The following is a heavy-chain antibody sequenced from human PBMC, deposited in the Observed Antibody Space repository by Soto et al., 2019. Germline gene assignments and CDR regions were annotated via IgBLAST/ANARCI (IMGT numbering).Heavy chain of an antibody. Sequence: QVQLVQSGAEVKKPGSSVKVSCKASGGTFSSYAISWVRQAPGQGLEWMGGIIPIFGTANYAQKFQGRVTITADESTSTAYVELSSLRSEDTAVYYCARGGSSSWYGGVYYYGMDVWGQGTTVTVSS. J-gene: IGHJ6*02. D-gene: IGHD6-13*01. CDR2: IIPIFGTA. V-gene: IGHV1-69*01. CDR1: GGTFSSYA. CDR3: ARGGSSSWYGGVYYYGMDV.